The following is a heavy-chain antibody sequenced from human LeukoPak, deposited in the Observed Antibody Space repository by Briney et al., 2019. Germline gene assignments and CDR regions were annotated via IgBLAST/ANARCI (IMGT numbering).Heavy chain of an antibody. V-gene: IGHV3-64*01. CDR1: GFTFSSYA. CDR3: ARDVGAFDI. J-gene: IGHJ3*02. Sequence: RGSLRLSCAASGFTFSSYAMHWVRQAPGKGLEYVSAISSNGGSTYYANSVKGRFTISRDNSKNTLYLQMGSLRAEDMAVYYCARDVGAFDIWGQGTMVTVSS. D-gene: IGHD2-15*01. CDR2: ISSNGGST.